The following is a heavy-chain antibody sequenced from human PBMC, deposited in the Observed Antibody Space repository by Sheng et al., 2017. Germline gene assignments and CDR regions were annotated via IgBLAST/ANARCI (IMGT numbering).Heavy chain of an antibody. CDR2: ISWDGGST. CDR1: GFTFDDYA. CDR3: AKDSNDILTGTKNYFDY. J-gene: IGHJ4*02. Sequence: EVQLVESGGVVVQPGGSLRLSCAASGFTFDDYAMHWVRQAPGKGLEWVSLISWDGGSTYYADSVKGRFTISRDNSKNSLYLQMNSLRAEDTALYYCAKDSNDILTGTKNYFDYWAREPWSPSPQ. V-gene: IGHV3-43D*03. D-gene: IGHD3-9*01.